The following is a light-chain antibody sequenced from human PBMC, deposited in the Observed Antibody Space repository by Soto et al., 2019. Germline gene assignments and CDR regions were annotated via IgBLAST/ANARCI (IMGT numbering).Light chain of an antibody. CDR2: AAS. CDR1: QTVNTY. Sequence: DIQMTQSPSSLSASIGDRVTITCRASQTVNTYLHWYQQKPGKAPKLLIYAASNLQSGVPSRFSGSGSGTNFTLSLNSLQPEDFAVYFCQQYGSSPRTFGQGTKVEIK. V-gene: IGKV1-39*01. J-gene: IGKJ1*01. CDR3: QQYGSSPRT.